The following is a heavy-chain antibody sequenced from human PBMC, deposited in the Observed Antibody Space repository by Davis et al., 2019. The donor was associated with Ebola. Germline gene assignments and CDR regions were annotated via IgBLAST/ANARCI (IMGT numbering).Heavy chain of an antibody. CDR2: INPNSGGT. D-gene: IGHD2-2*01. Sequence: ASVKVSCKASGYTFTGYYMHWVRQAPGQGLEWMGWINPNSGGTNYAQKFQGRVTMTRDTSISTAYMELSRLRSDDTAVYYCARGYIVVVPAEGMDVWGQGTTVTVSS. CDR1: GYTFTGYY. V-gene: IGHV1-2*02. J-gene: IGHJ6*02. CDR3: ARGYIVVVPAEGMDV.